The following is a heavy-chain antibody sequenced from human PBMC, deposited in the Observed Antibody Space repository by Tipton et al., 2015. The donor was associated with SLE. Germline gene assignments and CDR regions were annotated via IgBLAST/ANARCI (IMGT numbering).Heavy chain of an antibody. Sequence: SLRLSCAASGFTFDDFAMHWVRQTPGRGLEWVSGISWNSGKIAFADSVKGRFTISRDNAKNSLYLQMTSLRPEDTALYYCAKGSSGWFTGGEYFQHWGQGTLVTVSS. CDR1: GFTFDDFA. CDR2: ISWNSGKI. V-gene: IGHV3-9*01. CDR3: AKGSSGWFTGGEYFQH. J-gene: IGHJ1*01. D-gene: IGHD6-19*01.